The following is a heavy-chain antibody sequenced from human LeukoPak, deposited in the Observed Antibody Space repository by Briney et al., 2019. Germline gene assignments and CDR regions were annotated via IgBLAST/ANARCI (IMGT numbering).Heavy chain of an antibody. J-gene: IGHJ4*02. D-gene: IGHD5-12*01. Sequence: ASVKVSYKASGYTFTSYGISWVRQAPGQGLEWMGWISAYNGNTNYAQKLQGRVTMTTDTSTSTAYMELRSLRSDDTAVYYCARDLRGYSGYDLDYWGQGTLVTVSS. V-gene: IGHV1-18*01. CDR1: GYTFTSYG. CDR2: ISAYNGNT. CDR3: ARDLRGYSGYDLDY.